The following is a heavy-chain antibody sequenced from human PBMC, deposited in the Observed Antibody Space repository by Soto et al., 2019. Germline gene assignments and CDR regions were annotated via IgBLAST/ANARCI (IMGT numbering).Heavy chain of an antibody. D-gene: IGHD4-17*01. CDR1: GYTFTSYD. Sequence: QVQLVQSGAEVKKPGASVKVSCKASGYTFTSYDINWVRQATGQGLEWMGWMNPNSGNTGYAQKFQGGATMTRNTSISTAYMELSSLRSEDTAVYYCARVRGYGGSRAYYYGMDVWGQGTTVTVSS. J-gene: IGHJ6*02. CDR2: MNPNSGNT. V-gene: IGHV1-8*01. CDR3: ARVRGYGGSRAYYYGMDV.